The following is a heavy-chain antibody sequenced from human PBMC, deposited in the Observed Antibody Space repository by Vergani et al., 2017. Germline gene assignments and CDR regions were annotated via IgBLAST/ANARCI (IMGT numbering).Heavy chain of an antibody. CDR2: ISYDGSNK. CDR3: ARARYYDFWSGYDY. Sequence: QVQLVESGGGVVQPGRSLRLSCAASGFTFSSYAMHWVRQAPGKGLEWVAVISYDGSNKYYADSVKGRFTISRDNSKNTLYLQMNSLRAEDTAVYYCARARYYDFWSGYDYWGQGTLVTVSS. CDR1: GFTFSSYA. V-gene: IGHV3-30*01. D-gene: IGHD3-3*01. J-gene: IGHJ4*02.